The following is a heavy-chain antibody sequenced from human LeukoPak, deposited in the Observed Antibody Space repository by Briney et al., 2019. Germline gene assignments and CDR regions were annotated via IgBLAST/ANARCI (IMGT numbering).Heavy chain of an antibody. CDR1: GGSISSSSYY. J-gene: IGHJ4*02. V-gene: IGHV4-39*07. Sequence: SETLSLTCTVSGGSISSSSYYWGWIRQPPGKGLEWIGSIYYSGSTYYNPSLKSRVTISVDTSKNQFSLKLSSVTAADTAVYYCARDRGWLQVVDLDYWGQGTLVTVSS. D-gene: IGHD5-24*01. CDR2: IYYSGST. CDR3: ARDRGWLQVVDLDY.